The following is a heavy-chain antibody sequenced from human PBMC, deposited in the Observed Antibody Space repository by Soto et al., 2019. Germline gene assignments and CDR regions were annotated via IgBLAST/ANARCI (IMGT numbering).Heavy chain of an antibody. CDR3: TTIVLAPFDH. V-gene: IGHV3-15*01. CDR2: IKSKSDGETA. CDR1: GFTFTNAW. D-gene: IGHD1-26*01. Sequence: GGSLRLSCRTSGFTFTNAWMNWVRLTAGNGLEWVGRIKSKSDGETAEYAAPVKGRFIISRDDSTDTLYLEMNNLTSEDSAVYYCTTIVLAPFDHWGQGVLVTVYS. J-gene: IGHJ4*02.